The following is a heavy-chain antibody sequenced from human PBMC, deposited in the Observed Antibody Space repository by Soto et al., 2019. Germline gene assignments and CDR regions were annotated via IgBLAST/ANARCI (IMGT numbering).Heavy chain of an antibody. CDR2: IYYSGST. D-gene: IGHD2-15*01. J-gene: IGHJ4*02. CDR1: GGSISSYY. CDR3: ARDGGKPGATFDY. Sequence: QVQLQESGPGLVKPSETLSLTCTVSGGSISSYYWSWIRQPPGKGLEWIGYIYYSGSTNYNPSLKSRVTISVDTSKNQFSLKLSSVTAADTAVYYCARDGGKPGATFDYWGQGTLVTVSS. V-gene: IGHV4-59*01.